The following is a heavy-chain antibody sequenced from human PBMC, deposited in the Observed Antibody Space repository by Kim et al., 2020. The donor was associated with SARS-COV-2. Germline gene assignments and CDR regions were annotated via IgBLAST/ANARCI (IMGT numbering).Heavy chain of an antibody. Sequence: ADSVKGRFTISRDNAKNTLYLQMNSLRAEDTAVYYCARDRSWEDRSTFDYWGQGTLVTVSS. J-gene: IGHJ4*02. V-gene: IGHV3-74*01. D-gene: IGHD1-26*01. CDR3: ARDRSWEDRSTFDY.